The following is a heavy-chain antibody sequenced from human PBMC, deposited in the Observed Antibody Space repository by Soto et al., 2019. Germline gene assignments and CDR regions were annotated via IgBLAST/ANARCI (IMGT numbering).Heavy chain of an antibody. Sequence: QVQLVQSGAEVKKPGASVKVSCKASGYTFTSYGISWVRQAPGQGLEWMGWISAYNGDTNYAQMLQGRVTMTTDTYTSTAYMELRSLRSDVTAVYYCARSSVYVFAYMDVWGKGTTVTVSS. CDR3: ARSSVYVFAYMDV. V-gene: IGHV1-18*01. CDR2: ISAYNGDT. D-gene: IGHD5-12*01. J-gene: IGHJ6*03. CDR1: GYTFTSYG.